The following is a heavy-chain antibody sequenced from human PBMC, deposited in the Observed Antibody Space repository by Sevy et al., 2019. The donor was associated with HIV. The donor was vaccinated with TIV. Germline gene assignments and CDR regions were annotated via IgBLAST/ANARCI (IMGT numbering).Heavy chain of an antibody. J-gene: IGHJ3*02. V-gene: IGHV3-30-3*01. D-gene: IGHD3-22*01. CDR2: ISYDGSNK. Sequence: GGSLRLSCAASGFTFSSYAMHWVRQAPGKGLEWVAVISYDGSNKYYADSVKGRFTISRDNSKNTLYLQMNSLRAEDTAVYYCARGTYYYDSSGYYQGAFDIWGQGTMVTVSS. CDR3: ARGTYYYDSSGYYQGAFDI. CDR1: GFTFSSYA.